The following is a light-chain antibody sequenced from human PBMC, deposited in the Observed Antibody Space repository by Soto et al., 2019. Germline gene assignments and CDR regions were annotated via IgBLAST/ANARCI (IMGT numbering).Light chain of an antibody. J-gene: IGKJ1*01. Sequence: EIVLTQSPGTLSSSPGERATLSCRASQSVYSNYLAWYQHKPGQAPRLLIYAASSRATGIPDRFSGSGSGTDFTLTISRLETEDFAVYYCQQYGTSPRTFGQGTKVEIK. V-gene: IGKV3-20*01. CDR2: AAS. CDR1: QSVYSNY. CDR3: QQYGTSPRT.